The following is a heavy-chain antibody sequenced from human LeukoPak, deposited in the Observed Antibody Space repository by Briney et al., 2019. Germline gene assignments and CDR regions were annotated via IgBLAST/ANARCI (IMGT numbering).Heavy chain of an antibody. J-gene: IGHJ6*02. CDR1: GGSISSYY. Sequence: PSETLSLTCTVSGGSISSYYWSWIWQPPGKGLEWIGYIYYSGSTNYNPSLKSRVTISVDTSKNQFSLKLSSVTAADTAVYYCARHYYDSSGYYYYYYGMDVWGQGTTVTVSS. CDR2: IYYSGST. CDR3: ARHYYDSSGYYYYYYGMDV. V-gene: IGHV4-59*08. D-gene: IGHD3-22*01.